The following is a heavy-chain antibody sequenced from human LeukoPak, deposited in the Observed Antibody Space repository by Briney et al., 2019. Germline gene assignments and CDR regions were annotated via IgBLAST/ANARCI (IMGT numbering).Heavy chain of an antibody. D-gene: IGHD3-3*01. CDR1: GGSISSSSYY. J-gene: IGHJ4*02. Sequence: SETLSLTCTVSGGSISSSSYYWGWIRQPPGKGLEWIGSIYYSGSTYYNPSLKSRVTISVDTSKNQFSLKLSSVTAADTAVYYCARAPRWFWSGITAHTIYSFDYWGQGTLVTVSS. CDR2: IYYSGST. V-gene: IGHV4-39*01. CDR3: ARAPRWFWSGITAHTIYSFDY.